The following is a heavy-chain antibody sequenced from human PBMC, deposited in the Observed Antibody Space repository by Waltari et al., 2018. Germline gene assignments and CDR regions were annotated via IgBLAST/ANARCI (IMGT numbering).Heavy chain of an antibody. D-gene: IGHD3-3*01. CDR3: AGDSRAFYDFWSGFRAYFDY. CDR1: GYTFTSYG. J-gene: IGHJ4*02. V-gene: IGHV1-18*01. Sequence: QVQLVQSGAEVKKPGASVKVSCKASGYTFTSYGISWVRQAPGQGLEWMGWISAYNGNTNYAQKLQGRVTMTTDTPTRTDYMELRSLRSDDTAVYYCAGDSRAFYDFWSGFRAYFDYWGQGTLVTVSS. CDR2: ISAYNGNT.